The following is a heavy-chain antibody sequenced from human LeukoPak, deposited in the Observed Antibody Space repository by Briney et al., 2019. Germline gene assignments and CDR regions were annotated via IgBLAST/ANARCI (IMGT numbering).Heavy chain of an antibody. CDR1: GFTFDDYA. Sequence: PGGSLRLSCAASGFTFDDYAMSWVRQAPGKGLEWVSAISGSGGSTYYADSVKGRFTISRDNSKNTLYLQMNSLRAEDTAVYYCAKVRGVGYYDFWSGYSTGPFDYWGQGTLVTVSS. D-gene: IGHD3-3*01. J-gene: IGHJ4*02. CDR3: AKVRGVGYYDFWSGYSTGPFDY. CDR2: ISGSGGST. V-gene: IGHV3-23*01.